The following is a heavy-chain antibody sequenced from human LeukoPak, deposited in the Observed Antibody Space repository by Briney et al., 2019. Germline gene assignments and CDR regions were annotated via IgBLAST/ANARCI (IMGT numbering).Heavy chain of an antibody. J-gene: IGHJ6*03. CDR2: IRYDGSNK. CDR1: GFTFSSYA. Sequence: GGSLRLSCAASGFTFSSYAMHWVRQAPGKGLEWVAVIRYDGSNKYYADSVKGRFTISRDNSKNTLYLQMNSLRAEDTAVYYCAKSKSLYYDFWSGYSRDYYYYMDVWGKGTTVTVSS. CDR3: AKSKSLYYDFWSGYSRDYYYYMDV. D-gene: IGHD3-3*01. V-gene: IGHV3-30*02.